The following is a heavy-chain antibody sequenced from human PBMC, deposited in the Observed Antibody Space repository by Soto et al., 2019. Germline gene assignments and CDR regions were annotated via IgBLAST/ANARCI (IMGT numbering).Heavy chain of an antibody. V-gene: IGHV4-34*01. CDR2: INHSGST. CDR1: GGSFSGYY. Sequence: QVQLQQWGAGLLKPSETLSLTCAVYGGSFSGYYWSWIRQPPGKGLEWIGEINHSGSTNYNPSLKSRVTISVDTSKNQFSLKLSSVTAADTAVYYCASTKGWSGYSSYNYWGQGTLVTVSS. D-gene: IGHD3-3*01. CDR3: ASTKGWSGYSSYNY. J-gene: IGHJ4*02.